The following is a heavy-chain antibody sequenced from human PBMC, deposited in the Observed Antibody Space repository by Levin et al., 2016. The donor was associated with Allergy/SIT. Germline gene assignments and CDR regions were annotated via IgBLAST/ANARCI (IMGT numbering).Heavy chain of an antibody. CDR1: GFTFSSYA. J-gene: IGHJ4*02. V-gene: IGHV3-23*01. Sequence: GESLKISCAASGFTFSSYAMTWVRQAPGKGLEWVSGINGGGGATYHADSVKGRFTISRDNSKNTLYLQMNSLRAEDTAVYYCAARTIYCSGGNCYLPNSWGQGTLVTVSS. CDR3: AARTIYCSGGNCYLPNS. D-gene: IGHD2-15*01. CDR2: INGGGGAT.